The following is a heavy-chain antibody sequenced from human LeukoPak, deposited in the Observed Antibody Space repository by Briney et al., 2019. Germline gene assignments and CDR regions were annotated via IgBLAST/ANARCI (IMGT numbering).Heavy chain of an antibody. Sequence: ASVKVSCKASGYTFTSYGISWVRQAPGQGLEWMGWINAYNGNTNYAQKLKGRVTMTTDTSTSTAYMELRSLRSDDTAVYYCARGGVVAYCGGDCYLFGYWGQGTLVTVSS. CDR2: INAYNGNT. D-gene: IGHD2-21*02. CDR1: GYTFTSYG. CDR3: ARGGVVAYCGGDCYLFGY. J-gene: IGHJ4*02. V-gene: IGHV1-18*01.